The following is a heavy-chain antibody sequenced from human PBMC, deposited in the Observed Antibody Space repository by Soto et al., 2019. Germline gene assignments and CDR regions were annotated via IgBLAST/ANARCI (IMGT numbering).Heavy chain of an antibody. D-gene: IGHD1-7*01. CDR3: ARELPPDL. J-gene: IGHJ5*02. Sequence: PGGSLRLSCAASGFTFSSYAMSWVRQAPGKGLEWVSAISGSGGATYYADSVKGRFTVSRDISKNILFLQMNNLRAEDSAIYYCARELPPDLWGQGTLVTVSS. V-gene: IGHV3-23*01. CDR2: ISGSGGAT. CDR1: GFTFSSYA.